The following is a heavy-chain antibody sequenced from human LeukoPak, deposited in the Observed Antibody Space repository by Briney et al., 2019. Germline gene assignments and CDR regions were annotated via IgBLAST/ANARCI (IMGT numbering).Heavy chain of an antibody. CDR2: INPNSGCT. J-gene: IGHJ5*02. CDR1: GYTFTGYY. Sequence: ASVKVSCKASGYTFTGYYMHWVRQAPGQGLEWMGWINPNSGCTNYAQKFQGRVNMTRNTSISTAYMELRSLRSEDTAVYYCARMYYYDSGTSNSDNWFDPWGQGTQVIVSS. D-gene: IGHD3-10*01. V-gene: IGHV1-2*02. CDR3: ARMYYYDSGTSNSDNWFDP.